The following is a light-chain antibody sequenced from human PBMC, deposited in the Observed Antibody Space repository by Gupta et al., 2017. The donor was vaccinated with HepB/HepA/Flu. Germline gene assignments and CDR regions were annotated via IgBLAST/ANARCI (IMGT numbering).Light chain of an antibody. CDR3: WSFAGSSTVV. Sequence: QSALTPPASVSGSPRQSITISCTGTSSDVGSYSLVSWYQQHPGKAPKLIIYEVNKRPSGVSNRFSGSKSGNTASLTISGLQAVDEADYYCWSFAGSSTVVFGGGTKLTVL. CDR1: SSDVGSYSL. V-gene: IGLV2-23*02. CDR2: EVN. J-gene: IGLJ2*01.